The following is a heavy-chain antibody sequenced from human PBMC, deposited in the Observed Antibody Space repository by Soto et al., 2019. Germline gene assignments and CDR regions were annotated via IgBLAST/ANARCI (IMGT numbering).Heavy chain of an antibody. CDR1: GGTFSSYT. CDR3: ARYFFDPVAKNLDAYDI. CDR2: IIPILGIA. J-gene: IGHJ3*02. D-gene: IGHD2-15*01. Sequence: ASVKVSCKASGGTFSSYTISWVRQAPGQGLEWMGRIIPILGIANYAQKFQGRVTITADKSTSTAYMELSSLRSEDTAVYYCARYFFDPVAKNLDAYDIWGQGTMVTVSS. V-gene: IGHV1-69*02.